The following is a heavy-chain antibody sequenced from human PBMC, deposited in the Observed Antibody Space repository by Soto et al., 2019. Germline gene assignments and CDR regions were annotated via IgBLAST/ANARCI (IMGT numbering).Heavy chain of an antibody. V-gene: IGHV5-51*01. J-gene: IGHJ4*02. CDR1: GYIFTTYW. CDR3: ATTPYNSDFYMYY. CDR2: IYPGHSDV. Sequence: PGESLKISCQGSGYIFTTYWIGWVRQMPGKGLEWVGIIYPGHSDVKYSPSFRGRVTISADTSISTAYLQWNSLKASDTAMYYCATTPYNSDFYMYYWGPGSLVTAPQ. D-gene: IGHD6-19*01.